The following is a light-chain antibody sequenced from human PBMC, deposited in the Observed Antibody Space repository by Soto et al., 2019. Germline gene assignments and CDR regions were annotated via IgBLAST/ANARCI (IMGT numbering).Light chain of an antibody. V-gene: IGKV3-15*01. CDR2: GTS. Sequence: EIVMTQSPDTLSVSPGERATLSCRASQNVGRNVAWYQQRPGQAPRLLIHGTSTRAADIPARFSGSVSGTEFTLTINSLQPEDFVIYYCQQYNNRPPMSTFGQGTKLEMK. CDR1: QNVGRN. CDR3: QQYNNRPPMST. J-gene: IGKJ2*01.